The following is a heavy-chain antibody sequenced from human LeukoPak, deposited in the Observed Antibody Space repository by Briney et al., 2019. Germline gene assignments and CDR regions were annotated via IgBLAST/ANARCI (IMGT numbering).Heavy chain of an antibody. V-gene: IGHV4-61*02. CDR2: IYTSGST. J-gene: IGHJ4*02. CDR3: ASTESGYCSGGSCYGGGDY. D-gene: IGHD2-15*01. Sequence: SETLSLTCTVSGGSMSSGSYYWSWIRQPAGKGLGWIGRIYTSGSTNYNPSLKSRVTISVDTSKNQFSLKLSSVTAADTAVYYCASTESGYCSGGSCYGGGDYWGQGTLVTVSS. CDR1: GGSMSSGSYY.